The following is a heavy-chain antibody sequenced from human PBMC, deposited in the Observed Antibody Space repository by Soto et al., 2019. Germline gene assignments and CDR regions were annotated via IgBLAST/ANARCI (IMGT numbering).Heavy chain of an antibody. Sequence: ASVKVSCKASGYIFTTYAMHWVRQAPGQRPEWMGWISNGDTKYSQNFQDRLSITRDTSASTVYMELSNLRSEDTAVYYCARGRVVRGVISGVPHDFWGQGTLVTVS. J-gene: IGHJ4*02. CDR1: GYIFTTYA. CDR2: ISNGDT. CDR3: ARGRVVRGVISGVPHDF. V-gene: IGHV1-3*01. D-gene: IGHD3-10*01.